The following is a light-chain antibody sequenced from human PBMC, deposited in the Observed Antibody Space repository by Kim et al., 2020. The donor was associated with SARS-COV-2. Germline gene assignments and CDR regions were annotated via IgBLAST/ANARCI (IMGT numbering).Light chain of an antibody. J-gene: IGLJ1*01. CDR1: SSDVGGYNY. CDR2: EVS. Sequence: GQSVTSSCTGTSSDVGGYNYVAWYQQHPGKAPKLMIYEVSKRPSGVPDRFSGSKSGNTASLTVSGLQAEDEADYYCSSYAGSNKRVFGTGTKVTVL. V-gene: IGLV2-8*01. CDR3: SSYAGSNKRV.